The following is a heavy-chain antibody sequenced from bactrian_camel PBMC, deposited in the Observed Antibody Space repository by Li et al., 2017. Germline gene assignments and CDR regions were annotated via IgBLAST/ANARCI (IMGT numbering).Heavy chain of an antibody. CDR3: LGGYGDTTTYTI. V-gene: IGHV3S42*01. CDR2: INAAGTIT. J-gene: IGHJ4*01. CDR1: TASVQG. D-gene: IGHD3*01. Sequence: VQLVESGGGLVQPGGSLRLSCAAFTASVQGMGWVRQAPGKGLEWVSTINAAGTITRYAHSVKGRFTISRDNAKNTLYLQLNSLKTEDTAMYYCLGGYGDTTTYTIGGQGTQVTVS.